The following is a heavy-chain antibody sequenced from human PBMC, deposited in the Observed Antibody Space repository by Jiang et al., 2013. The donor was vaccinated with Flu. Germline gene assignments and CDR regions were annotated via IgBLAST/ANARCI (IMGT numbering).Heavy chain of an antibody. V-gene: IGHV4-59*01. CDR2: LLQWEH. D-gene: IGHD3-10*01. Sequence: LLKPSETLSLTCTVSGAPSVVTTGAGSGSPREGTGVDWVYLLQWEHQLXPSLKSRVTISVDTSKNQFSLKLSSVTAADTAVYYCARDQARGELDYWGQGTLVTVSS. CDR1: GAPSVVTT. CDR3: ARDQARGELDY. J-gene: IGHJ4*02.